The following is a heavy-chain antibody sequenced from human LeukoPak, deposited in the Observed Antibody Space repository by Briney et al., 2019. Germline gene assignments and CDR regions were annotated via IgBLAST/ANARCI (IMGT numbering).Heavy chain of an antibody. CDR2: ISGSGGST. CDR3: AKTYYYDGSGYFYAFDI. CDR1: GFTFSSYA. J-gene: IGHJ3*02. D-gene: IGHD3-22*01. Sequence: PGGSLRLSCAASGFTFSSYAMSWVRQAPGKGLEWVSAISGSGGSTYYADSVKGRFTISRDNSKNTLYLQMNSLRAEDTAVYYCAKTYYYDGSGYFYAFDIWGQGTMVTVSS. V-gene: IGHV3-23*01.